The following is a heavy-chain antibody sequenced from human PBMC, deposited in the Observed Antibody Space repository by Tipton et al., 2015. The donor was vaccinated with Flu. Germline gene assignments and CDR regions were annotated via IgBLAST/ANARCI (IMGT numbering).Heavy chain of an antibody. V-gene: IGHV4-38-2*01. Sequence: TLSLTCVVSGYSIISGSYWGWIRQPPGKGLEWIAFLHHTGTTYYNPSLKSRVTISVDTPKNHFSLEMRSVTAADMAVYYCARRDFSNYVSDPKNWFDRWGQGILVTVSS. J-gene: IGHJ5*02. CDR2: LHHTGTT. CDR3: ARRDFSNYVSDPKNWFDR. CDR1: GYSIISGSY. D-gene: IGHD4-11*01.